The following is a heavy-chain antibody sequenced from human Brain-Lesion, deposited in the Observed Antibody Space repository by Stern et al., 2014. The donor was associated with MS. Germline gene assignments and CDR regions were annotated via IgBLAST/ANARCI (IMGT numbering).Heavy chain of an antibody. D-gene: IGHD3-10*01. Sequence: VQLVQSGGGLVQPGGSLRLSCAASGFTFRNYWMHWVRQAPGKGLVWGSRVNNDGRRTSYADSVKGRFTMSRDNAKNTLYLQMNSLRVEDTAIYYCARGERWFDSWGQGTLVTVSS. J-gene: IGHJ5*01. CDR2: VNNDGRRT. CDR1: GFTFRNYW. CDR3: ARGERWFDS. V-gene: IGHV3-74*02.